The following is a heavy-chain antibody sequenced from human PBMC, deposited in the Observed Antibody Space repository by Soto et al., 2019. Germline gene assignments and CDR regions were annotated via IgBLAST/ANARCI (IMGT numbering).Heavy chain of an antibody. CDR3: ARALQLGGDYYYYGMDV. CDR2: IIPIFGTA. V-gene: IGHV1-69*13. J-gene: IGHJ6*02. Sequence: SVKVSCKASGGTFSSYAISWVRQAPGQGLEWMGGIIPIFGTANYAQKFQGRVTITADESTSTAYMELSSLRSEDTAVYYCARALQLGGDYYYYGMDVWGQGTTVTVSS. D-gene: IGHD6-6*01. CDR1: GGTFSSYA.